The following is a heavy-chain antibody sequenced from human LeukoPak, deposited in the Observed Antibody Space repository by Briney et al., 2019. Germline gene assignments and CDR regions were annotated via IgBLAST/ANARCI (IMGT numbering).Heavy chain of an antibody. V-gene: IGHV4-30-4*07. J-gene: IGHJ6*03. Sequence: PSETLSLTCAVSGGSISSGGYSWSWIRQPPGKGLEWIGYIYYSGSTYYNPSLKSRVTISVDTSKNQFSLKLSSVTAADTAVYYCARDKRAYYDSSGTPDPTYYMDVWGKGTTVTVSS. CDR2: IYYSGST. D-gene: IGHD3-22*01. CDR1: GGSISSGGYS. CDR3: ARDKRAYYDSSGTPDPTYYMDV.